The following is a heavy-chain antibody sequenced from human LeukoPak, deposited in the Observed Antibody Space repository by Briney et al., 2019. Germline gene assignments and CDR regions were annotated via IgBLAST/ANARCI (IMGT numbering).Heavy chain of an antibody. J-gene: IGHJ6*02. Sequence: PGGSLRLSCAVSGFSVTNNYMNWVRQAPGKGLEWVSYISGGTTTKYYADSVRGRFTFSRDNAGNSLYLQMNSLRDEDTAVYFCARELRSCSGGSCYPNHYYYGLDVWGQGATVTVSS. D-gene: IGHD2-15*01. V-gene: IGHV3-48*02. CDR3: ARELRSCSGGSCYPNHYYYGLDV. CDR2: ISGGTTTK. CDR1: GFSVTNNY.